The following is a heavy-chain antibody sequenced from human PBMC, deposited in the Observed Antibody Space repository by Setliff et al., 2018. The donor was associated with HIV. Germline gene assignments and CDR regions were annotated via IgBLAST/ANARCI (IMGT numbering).Heavy chain of an antibody. D-gene: IGHD6-13*01. V-gene: IGHV4-39*07. CDR1: GGSISSSSYY. J-gene: IGHJ6*03. CDR2: VYYSGST. CDR3: ARDGYSSSWYSIPQYYYYSMDV. Sequence: PSETLSLTCIVSGGSISSSSYYWGWIRQPPGKGLEWIGTVYYSGSTYYNPSLKSRVTISVDTSENQFSLKLSSVTAADTAVYYCARDGYSSSWYSIPQYYYYSMDVWGNGTTVTVSS.